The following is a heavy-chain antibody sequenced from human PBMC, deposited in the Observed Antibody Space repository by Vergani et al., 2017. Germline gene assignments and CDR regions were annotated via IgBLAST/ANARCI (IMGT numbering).Heavy chain of an antibody. D-gene: IGHD2-15*01. CDR1: GFTFSSYS. Sequence: EVQLVESGGGLVKPGGSLRLSCAASGFTFSSYSMNWVRQAPGKGLEWVSSISSSIIYIYYADSVKGRFTISRDNAKNSLYLQMNSLRAEDTAVYYCARDPSKYCSGGSCYGQYNWFDPWGQGTLVTVSS. CDR2: ISSSIIYI. V-gene: IGHV3-21*01. J-gene: IGHJ5*02. CDR3: ARDPSKYCSGGSCYGQYNWFDP.